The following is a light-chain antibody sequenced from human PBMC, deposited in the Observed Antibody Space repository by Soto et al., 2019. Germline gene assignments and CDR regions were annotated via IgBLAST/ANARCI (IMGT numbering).Light chain of an antibody. Sequence: QSVLTQPPSVSGAPGQRVTISCTGSSXNIGAGYDVHWYQQLPGTSPRLLIYGNNNRPSGVPDRFSGSKSGTSASLAITGLRAEDEAYFYCQSYENSLSGYVFGTGTKVTVL. CDR1: SXNIGAGYD. J-gene: IGLJ1*01. V-gene: IGLV1-40*01. CDR2: GNN. CDR3: QSYENSLSGYV.